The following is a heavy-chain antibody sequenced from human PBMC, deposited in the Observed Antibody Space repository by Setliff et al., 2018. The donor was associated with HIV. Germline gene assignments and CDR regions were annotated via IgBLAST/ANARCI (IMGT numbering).Heavy chain of an antibody. V-gene: IGHV4-61*01. CDR3: ARDPGDYDRKFDH. CDR1: GGSFIGSSFQ. Sequence: PSETLSLTCTVSGGSFIGSSFQSTWIRQTPGKGLEWIADIAYSGTTMYTNYNPSLESRVIISEDTSRDQFSLRLASVTAADTAVYYCARDPGDYDRKFDHWGQGALVTVSS. CDR2: IAYSGTTMYT. D-gene: IGHD3-22*01. J-gene: IGHJ4*02.